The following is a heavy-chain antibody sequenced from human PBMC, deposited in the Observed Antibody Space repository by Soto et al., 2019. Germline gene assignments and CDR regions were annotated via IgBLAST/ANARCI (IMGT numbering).Heavy chain of an antibody. Sequence: QEQLVESGGDVVQPGGSLRLSCAASGFTLSRQDMHWVRQAPGKGLEWVAVLSYAGIAQYYADSVKGRFTISRDNLKXXXXXXXXXXXXXXXXXXXXXXXXXXXXXXXSDRWGQGTLVTVSS. V-gene: IGHV3-30*03. CDR3: XXXXXXXXXXXSDR. CDR2: LSYAGIAQ. J-gene: IGHJ5*02. CDR1: GFTLSRQD.